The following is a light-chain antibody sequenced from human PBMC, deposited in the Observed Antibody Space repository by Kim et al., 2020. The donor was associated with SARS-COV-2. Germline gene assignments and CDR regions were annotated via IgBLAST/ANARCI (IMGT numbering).Light chain of an antibody. Sequence: ASLGDRVTFTCRASQDIRNDVGWYQQKPGKAPKLLIHAASNLQSGVPSRFSGSGSGTDFTLTISSLQPEDFATYYCLQDYSYPITFGQGTRLEIK. CDR2: AAS. J-gene: IGKJ5*01. CDR1: QDIRND. V-gene: IGKV1-6*01. CDR3: LQDYSYPIT.